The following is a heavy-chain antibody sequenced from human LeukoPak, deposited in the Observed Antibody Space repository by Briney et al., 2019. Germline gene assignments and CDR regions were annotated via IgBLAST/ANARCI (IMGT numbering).Heavy chain of an antibody. CDR2: INHSGSS. CDR3: ARETSPASKRGWYFDL. Sequence: SETLSLTCAVYGGTFSGYYWTWIRQPPGKTLEWIGEINHSGSSNYNPSLMSRVTMSVDTSKNQISLRLSSVTAADTAVYYCARETSPASKRGWYFDLWGRGTPVTVSS. V-gene: IGHV4-34*01. D-gene: IGHD6-13*01. CDR1: GGTFSGYY. J-gene: IGHJ2*01.